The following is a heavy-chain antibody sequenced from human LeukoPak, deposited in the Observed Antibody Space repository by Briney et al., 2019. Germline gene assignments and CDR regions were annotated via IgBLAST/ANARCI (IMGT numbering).Heavy chain of an antibody. CDR2: ISSSGTYI. CDR1: GFTFSSYT. J-gene: IGHJ4*02. Sequence: PGGSLRLSCAASGFTFSSYTMNWLRQAPGKGLEWVSSISSSGTYIYYADSVKGRFTISRDNAKNSLYLQVHSLRAEDTAVYYGARAPYGDYCYFDYWGQGTLVTVSS. D-gene: IGHD4-17*01. V-gene: IGHV3-21*01. CDR3: ARAPYGDYCYFDY.